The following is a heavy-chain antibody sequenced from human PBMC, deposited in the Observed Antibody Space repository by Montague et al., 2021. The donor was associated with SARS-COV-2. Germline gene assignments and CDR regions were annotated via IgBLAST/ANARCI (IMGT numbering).Heavy chain of an antibody. CDR2: XDWDDNK. CDR1: GLSLSTSGMC. Sequence: PALVKPTQTLTLTCTFSGLSLSTSGMCVSWVRQPPGKALEWLALXDWDDNKFYSTSLKTRLTISKDTSKNQVVLTMTNVDPVDTATYYCARSLYDILTGYYLPFDYWGQGTPVTVSS. CDR3: ARSLYDILTGYYLPFDY. D-gene: IGHD3-9*01. V-gene: IGHV2-70*20. J-gene: IGHJ4*02.